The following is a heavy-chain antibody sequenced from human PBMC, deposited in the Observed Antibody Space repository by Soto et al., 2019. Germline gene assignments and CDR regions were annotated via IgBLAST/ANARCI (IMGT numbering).Heavy chain of an antibody. Sequence: QVQLQESGPGLVKPSQTLSLTCTVSGGSISSGDYYWSWIRQPPGKGLEWIGYIYYSWSTYYNPSLKSSVTISVDTSKNQFSLKLSSVTAADTAVYYCARAHTAMVDFDYWGQGTLVTVSS. CDR1: GGSISSGDYY. CDR3: ARAHTAMVDFDY. V-gene: IGHV4-30-4*01. J-gene: IGHJ4*02. D-gene: IGHD5-18*01. CDR2: IYYSWST.